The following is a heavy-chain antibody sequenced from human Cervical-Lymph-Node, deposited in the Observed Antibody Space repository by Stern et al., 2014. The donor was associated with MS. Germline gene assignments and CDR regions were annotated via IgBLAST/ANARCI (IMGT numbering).Heavy chain of an antibody. CDR3: ARSPFGIYYDDGGYYFGWD. V-gene: IGHV1-69*17. J-gene: IGHJ4*02. D-gene: IGHD3-22*01. CDR2: IIPIIDIS. Sequence: MQLVESGAEVKRPGSSVKISCKPSRGTFSSYAISWVRQAPGQGLEWMGGIIPIIDISNYVQKCQCRVTISADKSTSTAYMELSSLRSEDTAVYYCARSPFGIYYDDGGYYFGWDWGQGTQVTVSS. CDR1: RGTFSSYA.